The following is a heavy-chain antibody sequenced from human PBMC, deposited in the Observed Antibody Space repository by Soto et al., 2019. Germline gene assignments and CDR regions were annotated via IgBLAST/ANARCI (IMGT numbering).Heavy chain of an antibody. Sequence: QVQLVQSGAEVKKPGSSVKVSCKASGGTFSRYAISWVRPAPGQGLDGMGGIIPIFGTANYAQKFQARVTITADNSTNTAYMELSSLGSEDTAVYYFARGGAIFGVFIKGYGYYYGMDVWGQGTTVTVSS. CDR2: IIPIFGTA. CDR1: GGTFSRYA. CDR3: ARGGAIFGVFIKGYGYYYGMDV. D-gene: IGHD3-3*01. V-gene: IGHV1-69*06. J-gene: IGHJ6*02.